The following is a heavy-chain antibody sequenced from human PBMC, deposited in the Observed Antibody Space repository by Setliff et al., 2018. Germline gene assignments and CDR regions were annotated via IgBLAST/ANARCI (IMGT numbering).Heavy chain of an antibody. CDR2: IRDKYNSYAI. J-gene: IGHJ4*02. D-gene: IGHD6-19*01. Sequence: GGSLRLSCAASGFIFSGSAIHWVRQASGKGLEWVGRIRDKYNSYAIAYAASVEGRFTISRDDSKSMAYLQMNSLRTEDTAVYYCTRRSANSSADWGQGTLVTVSS. CDR3: TRRSANSSAD. V-gene: IGHV3-73*01. CDR1: GFIFSGSA.